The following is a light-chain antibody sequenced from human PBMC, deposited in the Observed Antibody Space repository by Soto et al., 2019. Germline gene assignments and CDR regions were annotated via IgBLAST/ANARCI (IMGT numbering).Light chain of an antibody. J-gene: IGKJ1*01. CDR2: GAS. CDR1: QSVSSK. Sequence: EVVMTQSPATLSVSPGERATLSCRASQSVSSKLAWYQQKPGQGPRLLIYGASTRPPGIPARFSGSGSGTEFTLTISRLQSEDFAVDYCQDYSTGLWTFSPGTRWNS. CDR3: QDYSTGLWT. V-gene: IGKV3-15*01.